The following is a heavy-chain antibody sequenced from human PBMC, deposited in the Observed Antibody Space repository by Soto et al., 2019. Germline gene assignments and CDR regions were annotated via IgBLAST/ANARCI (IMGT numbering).Heavy chain of an antibody. V-gene: IGHV1-24*01. CDR2: FDPEDSKI. J-gene: IGHJ6*02. D-gene: IGHD2-15*01. CDR3: VRVRRQGASWCYSSCMDV. Sequence: QVHLAQSGAEVKKPGASVRVSCKVTGYSLSEFSMHWVRQAPGKGLEWMGGFDPEDSKITPAQKFQGRLTLTEDTSAETDYMELSSLGSEGTPVYYCVRVRRQGASWCYSSCMDVWGQGTPVTVSS. CDR1: GYSLSEFS.